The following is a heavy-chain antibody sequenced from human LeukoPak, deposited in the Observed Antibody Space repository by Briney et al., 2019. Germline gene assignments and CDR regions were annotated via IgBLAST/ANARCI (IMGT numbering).Heavy chain of an antibody. D-gene: IGHD3-22*01. V-gene: IGHV3-33*06. J-gene: IGHJ4*02. CDR2: TWYDGSNK. CDR1: GFRFNNYG. CDR3: VKDEVYLDSGGYPTPDTTLDY. Sequence: GGSLRLSCAASGFRFNNYGIHWVRQAPGKGLEWVAVTWYDGSNKYYADSVRDRFTVSRDNSKNTVYLQMNSLRVEDTAAYYCVKDEVYLDSGGYPTPDTTLDYWGQGTLVTVSS.